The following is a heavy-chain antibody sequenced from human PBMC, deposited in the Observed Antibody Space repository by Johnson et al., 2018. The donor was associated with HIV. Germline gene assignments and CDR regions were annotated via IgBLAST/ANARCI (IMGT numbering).Heavy chain of an antibody. CDR1: GFTVSSNY. D-gene: IGHD1-26*01. Sequence: VQLVESGGGLIQPGGSLRLSCAASGFTVSSNYMSWVRQAPGKGLEWVSAISGSGGSTYYADSVKGRFTISRDNSKNTLYLQMNSLRAEDTAVYYCAKESYLVYAFDIWGQGTMVTVSS. V-gene: IGHV3-23*04. J-gene: IGHJ3*02. CDR2: ISGSGGST. CDR3: AKESYLVYAFDI.